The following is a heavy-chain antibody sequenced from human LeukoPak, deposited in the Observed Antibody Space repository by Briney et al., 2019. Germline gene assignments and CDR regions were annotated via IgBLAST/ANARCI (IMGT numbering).Heavy chain of an antibody. V-gene: IGHV4-59*01. D-gene: IGHD2-15*01. J-gene: IGHJ3*02. Sequence: SETLSLTCTVSGGSISSYYWSWIRQPPGKGLEWIGYIYYSGSTNYNPSLKSRVTISVDTSKNQFSLKLSSVTAADTAVYYCARDCSGGSCYSGSAFDIWGQGTMVTVSS. CDR1: GGSISSYY. CDR3: ARDCSGGSCYSGSAFDI. CDR2: IYYSGST.